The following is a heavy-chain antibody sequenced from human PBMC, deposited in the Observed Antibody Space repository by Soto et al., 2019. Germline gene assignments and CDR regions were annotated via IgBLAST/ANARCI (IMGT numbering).Heavy chain of an antibody. V-gene: IGHV3-23*01. D-gene: IGHD6-6*01. Sequence: GGSLRLSCAASGFPFSGYAMTWVRQAPGKGLEWVSSISGSGANTYYADSVKGRFTISRDNSKNTLSLQMNSLRADDTAVYYCARQAARNYIDSWGQGNSVTVSS. CDR2: ISGSGANT. CDR3: ARQAARNYIDS. CDR1: GFPFSGYA. J-gene: IGHJ4*02.